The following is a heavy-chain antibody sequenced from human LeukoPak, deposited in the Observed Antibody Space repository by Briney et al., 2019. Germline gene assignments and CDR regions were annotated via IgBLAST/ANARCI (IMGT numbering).Heavy chain of an antibody. D-gene: IGHD6-13*01. CDR2: IRGSGGST. J-gene: IGHJ6*02. Sequence: PGGSLRLSCAASGFTFSGYAMSWVRQAPGKGLEWVSAIRGSGGSTYYADSVKGRLTISRDNSKNTLYLQVNSLRAEGTAVYYCAKDRIAAVGTPYYYYGMDVWGQGTTVTVSS. CDR3: AKDRIAAVGTPYYYYGMDV. CDR1: GFTFSGYA. V-gene: IGHV3-23*01.